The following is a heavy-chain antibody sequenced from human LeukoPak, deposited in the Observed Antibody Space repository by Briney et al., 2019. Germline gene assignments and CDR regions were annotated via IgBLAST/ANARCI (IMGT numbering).Heavy chain of an antibody. Sequence: SETLSLTCTVSGGPISSYYWSWIRQPPGKGLEWIGCIYYSGSTNYNPSLKSRVTISVDTSKNQFSLKLSSVTAADTAVYYCARWRGRAARHFDYWGQGTLVTVSS. V-gene: IGHV4-59*01. CDR3: ARWRGRAARHFDY. J-gene: IGHJ4*02. CDR2: IYYSGST. D-gene: IGHD6-6*01. CDR1: GGPISSYY.